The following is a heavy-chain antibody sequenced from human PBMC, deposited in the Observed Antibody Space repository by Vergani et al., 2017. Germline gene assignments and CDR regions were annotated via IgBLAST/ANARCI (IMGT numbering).Heavy chain of an antibody. CDR3: AKPHPGYSYGSSYDY. D-gene: IGHD5-18*01. J-gene: IGHJ4*02. CDR2: ISGSGGST. Sequence: EVQLLESGGGLVQPGGSLRLSFAPSGFPFSSYAMSWVRQAPGKGLEWVSAISGSGGSTYYADSVKGRFTISRDNSKNTLYLQMNSLRAEDTAVYYCAKPHPGYSYGSSYDYWGQGTLVTVSS. V-gene: IGHV3-23*01. CDR1: GFPFSSYA.